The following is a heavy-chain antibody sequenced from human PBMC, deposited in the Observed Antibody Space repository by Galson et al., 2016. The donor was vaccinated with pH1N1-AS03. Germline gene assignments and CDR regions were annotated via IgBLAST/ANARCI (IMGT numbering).Heavy chain of an antibody. V-gene: IGHV3-30*18. CDR2: ISKDARGK. CDR3: AKMLRGITAVGFES. CDR1: GFTFSDSG. J-gene: IGHJ5*01. D-gene: IGHD3-10*01. Sequence: SLRLSCAASGFTFSDSGMHWVRQPPGTGLEWVAVISKDARGKFYADSVKGRFTISRDNSNNTVYLHMNSLTTEDTAVYYCAKMLRGITAVGFESWGQGILVIVSS.